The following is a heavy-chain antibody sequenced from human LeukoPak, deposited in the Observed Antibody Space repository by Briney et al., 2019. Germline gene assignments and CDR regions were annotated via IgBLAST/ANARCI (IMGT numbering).Heavy chain of an antibody. V-gene: IGHV3-15*01. J-gene: IGHJ4*02. Sequence: GGSLRLSCAASGFTFSDAWMSWVRQAPGKGLEWVGLIKSKTDGGTTDYAAPVKGRFTISRDDSKSIAYLQMNSLKTEDTAVYYCTRTYDSSGYYLSVGYWGQGTLVTVSS. CDR2: IKSKTDGGTT. D-gene: IGHD3-22*01. CDR1: GFTFSDAW. CDR3: TRTYDSSGYYLSVGY.